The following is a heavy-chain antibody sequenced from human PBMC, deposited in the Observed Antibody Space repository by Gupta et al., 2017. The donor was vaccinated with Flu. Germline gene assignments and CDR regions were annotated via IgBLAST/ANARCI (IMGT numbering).Heavy chain of an antibody. D-gene: IGHD5-12*01. CDR1: YY. CDR3: ARAVGEDSGLNKNDF. V-gene: IGHV4-39*07. CDR2: IYHSGTT. Sequence: YYWDWIRQPPGKGLEWIGSIYHSGTTFYNPSLGTRVTILVDPSSNQLSLRLTSVTAADTAVYYCARAVGEDSGLNKNDFWGQGIPVTVSS. J-gene: IGHJ4*02.